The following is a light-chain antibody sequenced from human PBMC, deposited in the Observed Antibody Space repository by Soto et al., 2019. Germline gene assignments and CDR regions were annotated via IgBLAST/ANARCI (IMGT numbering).Light chain of an antibody. CDR1: HSVSRY. V-gene: IGKV3-11*01. J-gene: IGKJ4*01. CDR2: DTS. CDR3: QQRNHCPWT. Sequence: EIALTQSPATLSLSPGEGATLSCRASHSVSRYLAWYQQRPGQAPRLLIYDTSNSATGIPARFSGSGSGTDFTLTISSLEPEYFAFYYCQQRNHCPWTFGGATMVQIK.